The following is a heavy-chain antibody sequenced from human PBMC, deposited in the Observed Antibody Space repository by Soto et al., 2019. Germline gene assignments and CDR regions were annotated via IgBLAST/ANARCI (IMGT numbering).Heavy chain of an antibody. J-gene: IGHJ6*02. D-gene: IGHD2-21*02. Sequence: QITLKESGPTLVKPTQTLTLTCTFSGLSLSTTGVGVGWIRQPPGKALEWLALIYWDDDKRYSPSLKSRLTITKDPSKHQVVLTMTNMDPVDTAPYYCVQSRCGGDCLQSYSSHSYYGLDVWGQGTTVTVSS. CDR2: IYWDDDK. V-gene: IGHV2-5*02. CDR1: GLSLSTTGVG. CDR3: VQSRCGGDCLQSYSSHSYYGLDV.